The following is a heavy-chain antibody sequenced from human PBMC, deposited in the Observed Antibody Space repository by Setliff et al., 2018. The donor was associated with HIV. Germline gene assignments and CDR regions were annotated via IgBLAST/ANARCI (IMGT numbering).Heavy chain of an antibody. V-gene: IGHV1-2*02. D-gene: IGHD4-17*01. J-gene: IGHJ4*01. CDR3: ARGLTTVTSVDY. Sequence: ASVKVSCKASGYTFTVYYIHWVRQAPGQGLEWMGWINTNSGDTNYAQKFQGRVTMTRDTSISTAYMELTRLRSDDTAVYYCARGLTTVTSVDYWGHGPLVTVSS. CDR2: INTNSGDT. CDR1: GYTFTVYY.